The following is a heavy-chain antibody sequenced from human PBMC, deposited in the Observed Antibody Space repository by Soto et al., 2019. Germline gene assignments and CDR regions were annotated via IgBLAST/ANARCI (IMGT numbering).Heavy chain of an antibody. V-gene: IGHV4-34*01. D-gene: IGHD6-13*01. CDR1: GGSFSGYY. CDR3: ARLGIAAAGVSGYYYYYGMDV. CDR2: INHSGST. Sequence: SETLSLTCAVYGGSFSGYYLSWIRQPPGKGLEWIGEINHSGSTYYNPSLKSRVTISVDTSKDQFSPKLSSVTAADTAVYYCARLGIAAAGVSGYYYYYGMDVWGQGTTVTVSS. J-gene: IGHJ6*02.